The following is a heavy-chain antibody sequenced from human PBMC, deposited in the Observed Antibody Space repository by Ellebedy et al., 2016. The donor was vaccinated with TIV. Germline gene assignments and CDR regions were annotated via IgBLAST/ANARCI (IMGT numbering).Heavy chain of an antibody. CDR2: IKEDGSEK. J-gene: IGHJ4*02. CDR1: GFTFSTYW. V-gene: IGHV3-7*01. D-gene: IGHD2-15*01. Sequence: GESLKISXAASGFTFSTYWMSWVRQAPGKGLEWVANIKEDGSEKSYVDSVKGRFTLSRDNAKNSLYLQMNSLRAEDTAVYYCARDFTRGIYCSRGNCYSSVFDYWGQGTQVTVSS. CDR3: ARDFTRGIYCSRGNCYSSVFDY.